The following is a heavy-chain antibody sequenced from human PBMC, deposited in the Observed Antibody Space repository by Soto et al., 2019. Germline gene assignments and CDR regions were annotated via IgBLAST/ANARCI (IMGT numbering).Heavy chain of an antibody. CDR2: INHSGST. Sequence: SETLSLTCAVYGGSFSGYYWSWIRQPPGKGLEWIGEINHSGSTNYNPSLKSRVTISVDTSKNQFSLKLNSVTPEDTAVYYCARDRADYNWFDPWGQGTLVTVSS. CDR3: ARDRADYNWFDP. V-gene: IGHV4-34*01. D-gene: IGHD3-10*01. CDR1: GGSFSGYY. J-gene: IGHJ5*02.